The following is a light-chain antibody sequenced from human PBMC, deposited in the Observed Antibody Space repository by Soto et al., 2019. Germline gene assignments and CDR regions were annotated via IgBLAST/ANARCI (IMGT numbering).Light chain of an antibody. CDR2: TST. J-gene: IGLJ1*01. Sequence: QAVVTQPPSASGTPGQRVSISCSGSSSNIGTTTVDWYQQLPGTAPRLLIYTSTHRPSGVPDRFSGSKSGTSASLAISGLQSEDEADYYCAAWDDRLNGYVFGTGTKLTVL. CDR1: SSNIGTTT. CDR3: AAWDDRLNGYV. V-gene: IGLV1-44*01.